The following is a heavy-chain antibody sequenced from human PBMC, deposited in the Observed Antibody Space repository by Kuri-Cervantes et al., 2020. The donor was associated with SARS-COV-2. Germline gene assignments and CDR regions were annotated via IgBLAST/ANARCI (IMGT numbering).Heavy chain of an antibody. V-gene: IGHV3-21*01. CDR2: ISGSGSYI. J-gene: IGHJ6*03. Sequence: CAASGFSLSRYTMNWVRQAPGKALEWVSSISGSGSYIYYADSVKGRFTISKESGENSLYLHMNSLRGDDTAVYYCARVAGEGPIYYYYMDVWGKGTTVTVSS. CDR3: ARVAGEGPIYYYYMDV. CDR1: GFSLSRYT. D-gene: IGHD2-21*01.